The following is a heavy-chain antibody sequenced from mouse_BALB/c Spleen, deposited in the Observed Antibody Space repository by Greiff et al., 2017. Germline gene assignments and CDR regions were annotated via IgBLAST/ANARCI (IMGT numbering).Heavy chain of an antibody. D-gene: IGHD2-4*01. J-gene: IGHJ3*01. Sequence: QVQLKESGPGLVQPSQSLSITCTVSGFSLTSYGVHWVRQSPGKGLEWLGVIWSGGSTDYNAAFISRLSISKDNSKSQVFFKMNSLQANDTAKYYCARRGYDYDEFAYWGQGTLVTVSA. CDR3: ARRGYDYDEFAY. CDR1: GFSLTSYG. CDR2: IWSGGST. V-gene: IGHV2-2*02.